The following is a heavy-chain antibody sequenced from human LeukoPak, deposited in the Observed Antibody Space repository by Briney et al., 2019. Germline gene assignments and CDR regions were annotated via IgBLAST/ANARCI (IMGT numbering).Heavy chain of an antibody. CDR2: ISYDGSNK. D-gene: IGHD5-18*01. Sequence: GGSLRLSCAASGFTFSSYGMHWVRQAPGKGLEWVAVISYDGSNKYYADSVKGRFTISRDNSRNTLYLQINSLRAGDTAVYYCANNEARAMALCLNWGQGTLVIVSS. CDR3: ANNEARAMALCLN. V-gene: IGHV3-30*18. CDR1: GFTFSSYG. J-gene: IGHJ4*02.